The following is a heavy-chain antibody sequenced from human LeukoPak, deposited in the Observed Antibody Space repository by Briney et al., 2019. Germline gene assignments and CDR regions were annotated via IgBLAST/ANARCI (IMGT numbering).Heavy chain of an antibody. CDR2: ISSSSSYI. CDR1: GFTFSSYS. J-gene: IGHJ4*02. Sequence: GGSLRLSCAASGFTFSSYSMNWVRQAPGKGLEWVSSISSSSSYIYYADSVKGRFTISRDNAKNSLYLQMNSLRAEDTAVYYCARDAEYCSGGSCYYDYWGQGTLVTVSS. CDR3: ARDAEYCSGGSCYYDY. V-gene: IGHV3-21*01. D-gene: IGHD2-15*01.